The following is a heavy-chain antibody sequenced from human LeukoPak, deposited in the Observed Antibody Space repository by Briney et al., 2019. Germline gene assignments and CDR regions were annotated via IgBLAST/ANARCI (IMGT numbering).Heavy chain of an antibody. CDR2: IKQDGSEK. V-gene: IGHV3-7*01. CDR1: GFTFSTYW. J-gene: IGHJ4*02. Sequence: GGSLGLSCAASGFTFSTYWMGWVRQAPGKGLEWVANIKQDGSEKYYVDSVKGRFTISRDNAKNSLFLQMNSLRAEDTAVYYCVRNGPFDYWGQGTLVTVSS. CDR3: VRNGPFDY. D-gene: IGHD2-8*01.